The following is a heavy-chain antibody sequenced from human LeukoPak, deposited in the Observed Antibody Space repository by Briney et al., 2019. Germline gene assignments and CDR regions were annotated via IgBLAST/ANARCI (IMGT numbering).Heavy chain of an antibody. CDR3: AKDSLRYFDTDAFDI. J-gene: IGHJ3*02. CDR1: GSTFSSYA. CDR2: ISGSGGST. D-gene: IGHD3-9*01. Sequence: GGSLRLSCAASGSTFSSYAMSWVRQAPGKGLEWVSAISGSGGSTYYADSVKGRFTIPRDNSKNTLYLQMNSLRAEDTAVYYCAKDSLRYFDTDAFDIWGQGTMVTVSS. V-gene: IGHV3-23*01.